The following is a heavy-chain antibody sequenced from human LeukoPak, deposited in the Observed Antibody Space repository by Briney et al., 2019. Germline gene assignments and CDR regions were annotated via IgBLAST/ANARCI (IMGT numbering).Heavy chain of an antibody. Sequence: GASVKVSCKASGGTFSSYAISWVRQAPGQGLEWMGGIIPIFGTANYAQKFQGRVTNTTDESTSTAYMELSSLRSEDTAVYYCARDQSSSSFYYFDYWGQGTLVTVSS. D-gene: IGHD6-6*01. CDR1: GGTFSSYA. J-gene: IGHJ4*02. V-gene: IGHV1-69*05. CDR3: ARDQSSSSFYYFDY. CDR2: IIPIFGTA.